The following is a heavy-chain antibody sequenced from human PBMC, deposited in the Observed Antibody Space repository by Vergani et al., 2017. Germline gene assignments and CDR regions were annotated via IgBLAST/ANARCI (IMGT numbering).Heavy chain of an antibody. CDR2: IYHSGST. J-gene: IGHJ4*02. V-gene: IGHV4-38-2*01. Sequence: QVQLQESGPGLVKPSETLSLTCAVSGYSISSGYYWGWIRQPPGKGLEWIGSIYHSGSTYYNPSLKSRVTISVDTSKNQFSLKLSPVTAADTAVYYCARPYGSGIFSLWGQGTLVTVSS. CDR3: ARPYGSGIFSL. CDR1: GYSISSGYY. D-gene: IGHD3-10*01.